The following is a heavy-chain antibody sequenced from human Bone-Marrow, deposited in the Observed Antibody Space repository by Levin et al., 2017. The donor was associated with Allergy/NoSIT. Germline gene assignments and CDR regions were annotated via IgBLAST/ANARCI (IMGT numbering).Heavy chain of an antibody. CDR3: ATCSLQWEILLDH. V-gene: IGHV1-46*01. CDR1: GYPFTNHY. J-gene: IGHJ4*02. D-gene: IGHD1-26*01. CDR2: INPSGGRT. Sequence: PRASVKVSCKASGYPFTNHYLHWVRQAPGEGLEWMGMINPSGGRTDYAQKFQGRVTMTRDTSTSTAYMELSSLRSEDTAVYYCATCSLQWEILLDHWGQGTLVTVSS.